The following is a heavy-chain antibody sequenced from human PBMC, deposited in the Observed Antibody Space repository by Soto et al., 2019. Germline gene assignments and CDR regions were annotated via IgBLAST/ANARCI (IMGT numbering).Heavy chain of an antibody. J-gene: IGHJ6*02. Sequence: QVDLVQSGAEVKKPGASVTISCKASGSAITRYYIHWVRQAPGRGLEWMGIINPGGGSASYARKFQDRVTIDKYTSTGTVYMDLRSLRTPDTAVYYCARDTSGWSLNGLDVWGQGTTVNVSS. D-gene: IGHD6-19*01. CDR3: ARDTSGWSLNGLDV. CDR2: INPGGGSA. V-gene: IGHV1-46*01. CDR1: GSAITRYY.